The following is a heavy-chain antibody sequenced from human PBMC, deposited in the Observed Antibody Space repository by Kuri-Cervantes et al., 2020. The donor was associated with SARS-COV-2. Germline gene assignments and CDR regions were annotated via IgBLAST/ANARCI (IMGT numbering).Heavy chain of an antibody. CDR2: IYPGDSDT. J-gene: IGHJ4*02. CDR1: GDSFTSYW. CDR3: ARPGYSYGYYYFDY. Sequence: KVSSRGPGDSFTSYWIGWVRQMPGKGLEWMGIIYPGDSDTRYSPSFQGQVTISADKSISTAYLQWSSLKASDTAMYYCARPGYSYGYYYFDYWGQGTLVTVSS. V-gene: IGHV5-51*01. D-gene: IGHD5-18*01.